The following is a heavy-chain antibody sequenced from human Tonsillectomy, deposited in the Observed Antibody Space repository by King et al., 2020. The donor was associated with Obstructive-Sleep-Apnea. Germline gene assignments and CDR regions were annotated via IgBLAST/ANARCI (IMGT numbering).Heavy chain of an antibody. CDR1: EFTFSSYG. D-gene: IGHD3-10*01. V-gene: IGHV3-30*02. CDR3: AKEARITPFDY. J-gene: IGHJ4*02. Sequence: VQLVQSGGGVVQPGGSLRLSCAASEFTFSSYGMHWVRQAAGKGLELVAFIRYDGSNKNYADSVQGRFTISRDNSKNTLYLQMNSLRAEDTAVYYCAKEARITPFDYWGQGTLVTVSS. CDR2: IRYDGSNK.